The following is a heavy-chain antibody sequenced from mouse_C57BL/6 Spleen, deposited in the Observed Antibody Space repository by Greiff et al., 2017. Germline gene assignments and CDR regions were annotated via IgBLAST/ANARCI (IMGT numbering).Heavy chain of an antibody. Sequence: VKLVESGPGLVQPSQSLSITCTVSGFSLTSYGVHWVRQSPGKGLEWLGVIWSGGSTDYNAAFISRLGISKDNSKSQVFFKMNSLQADDTAIYYCARNGDGDYAMDYWGQGTSVTVSS. D-gene: IGHD3-3*01. CDR3: ARNGDGDYAMDY. CDR2: IWSGGST. V-gene: IGHV2-2*01. J-gene: IGHJ4*01. CDR1: GFSLTSYG.